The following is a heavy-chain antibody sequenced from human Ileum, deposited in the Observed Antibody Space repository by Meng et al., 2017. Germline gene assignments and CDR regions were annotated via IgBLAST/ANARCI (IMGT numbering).Heavy chain of an antibody. J-gene: IGHJ4*02. V-gene: IGHV4-4*02. D-gene: IGHD2/OR15-2a*01. Sequence: QVQLQESGPGLVGPSGTLSLTCVVSGDSISSSNWWNWVRQPPGKGLEWIGEIFHTGSTNYNPSLKSRVTISADKSKNQFSLNLSSVTAADTAVYYCATNKNKKIDYWGQGTLVTVSS. CDR2: IFHTGST. CDR3: ATNKNKKIDY. CDR1: GDSISSSNW.